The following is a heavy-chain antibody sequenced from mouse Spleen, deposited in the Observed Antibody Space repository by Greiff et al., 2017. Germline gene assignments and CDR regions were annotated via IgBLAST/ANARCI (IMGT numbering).Heavy chain of an antibody. CDR3: ARKYDYDGPWVAY. CDR2: ISSGGGNT. J-gene: IGHJ3*01. V-gene: IGHV5-9*04. CDR1: GFTFSSYS. D-gene: IGHD2-4*01. Sequence: EVKLMESGGGLVKPGGSLKLSCAASGFTFSSYSMSWVRQTPEKRLEWVATISSGGGNTYYQDSVKGRFTLSRDNAKNTLYLHMSSLQSEDTAKNYCARKYDYDGPWVAYWGQGTLVTVSA.